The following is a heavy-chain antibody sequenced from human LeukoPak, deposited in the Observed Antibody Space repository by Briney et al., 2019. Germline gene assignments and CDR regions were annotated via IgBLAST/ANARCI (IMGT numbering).Heavy chain of an antibody. D-gene: IGHD5-24*01. J-gene: IGHJ4*02. CDR2: INSDGSST. Sequence: QPGGSLRLSCAASGFTFSSYWMHWVRQAPGKGLVWVSRINSDGSSTSYADSVKGRFTISRDNAKNTLYLQMNSLRAEDTAVYYCASGEMATVLGYWGQGTLVTVSS. V-gene: IGHV3-74*01. CDR3: ASGEMATVLGY. CDR1: GFTFSSYW.